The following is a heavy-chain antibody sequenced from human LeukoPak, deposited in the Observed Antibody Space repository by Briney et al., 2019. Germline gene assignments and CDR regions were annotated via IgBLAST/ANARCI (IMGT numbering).Heavy chain of an antibody. CDR2: IIPILGIA. CDR1: GGTFSIDA. D-gene: IGHD5-18*01. CDR3: ARVDTAMVIDY. V-gene: IGHV1-69*04. Sequence: SVKVSCKASGGTFSIDAISWVRQAPGQGLEWMGRIIPILGIANYAQKFQGRVTITADKSTSTAYMELSSLRSEDTAVYYCARVDTAMVIDYWGQGTLVTVSS. J-gene: IGHJ4*02.